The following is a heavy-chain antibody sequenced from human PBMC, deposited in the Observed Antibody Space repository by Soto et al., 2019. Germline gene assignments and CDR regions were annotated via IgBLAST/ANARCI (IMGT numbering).Heavy chain of an antibody. V-gene: IGHV4-4*02. J-gene: IGHJ6*02. CDR1: GGSISSSNW. Sequence: QVQLQESGPGLVKPSGTLSLTCAVSGGSISSSNWWSWVRQPPGKGLEWSGEIYHSGSTNYNPSLKSRVTISVDKSKNQCSLKLSSVTAADTAVYYCARDHVAAYYSYGMDVWGQGTTVTVSS. D-gene: IGHD6-19*01. CDR3: ARDHVAAYYSYGMDV. CDR2: IYHSGST.